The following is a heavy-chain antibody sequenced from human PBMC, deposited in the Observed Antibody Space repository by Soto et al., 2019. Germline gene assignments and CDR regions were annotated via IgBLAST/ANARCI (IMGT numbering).Heavy chain of an antibody. J-gene: IGHJ4*02. V-gene: IGHV1-69*04. Sequence: GASVKVSCKASGGTFSSYTISWVRQAPGQGLEWMGRIIPILGIANYAQKFKGRVTITADKSTSTAYMELSSLRSEDTAVYYCAREAPAARYPGFDYWGQGTLVTV. D-gene: IGHD2-2*01. CDR2: IIPILGIA. CDR1: GGTFSSYT. CDR3: AREAPAARYPGFDY.